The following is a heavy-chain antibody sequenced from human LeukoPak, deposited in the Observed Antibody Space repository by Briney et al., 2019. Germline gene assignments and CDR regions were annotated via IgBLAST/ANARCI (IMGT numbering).Heavy chain of an antibody. Sequence: ASVKVSCKASGYTFTSYDINWVRQATGQGLEWMGWMNPNSGNTGYAQKFQGRVTMTRNTSISTAYMELSSLRSEDTAVYYCARTYYSSSWYFIGMDVWGQGTTVTVSS. CDR3: ARTYYSSSWYFIGMDV. CDR1: GYTFTSYD. V-gene: IGHV1-8*01. CDR2: MNPNSGNT. D-gene: IGHD6-13*01. J-gene: IGHJ6*02.